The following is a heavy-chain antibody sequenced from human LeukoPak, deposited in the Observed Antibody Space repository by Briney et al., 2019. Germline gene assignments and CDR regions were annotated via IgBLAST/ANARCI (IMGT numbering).Heavy chain of an antibody. J-gene: IGHJ4*02. CDR1: GFTFCSYW. Sequence: PGGSLSLCCSAYGFTFCSYWRHRVRQAQGKVLVWVSRIRSDDRSSTYADSVKGRFTSSSDDARNTPDLQLNRLRGKDTAEYYCARAYSYSSSGDYYWGQGTLVTVSS. D-gene: IGHD3-22*01. CDR2: IRSDDRSS. CDR3: ARAYSYSSSGDYY. V-gene: IGHV3-74*01.